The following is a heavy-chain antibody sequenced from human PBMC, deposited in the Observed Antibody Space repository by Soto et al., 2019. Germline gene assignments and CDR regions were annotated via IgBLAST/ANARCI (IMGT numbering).Heavy chain of an antibody. CDR2: ISGSGGTT. J-gene: IGHJ4*02. D-gene: IGHD6-25*01. CDR1: GFTFSNYA. Sequence: EVQLLESGGGLVQPGRSLRLSCAASGFTFSNYAMSWVRQAPGQGLDWVSAISGSGGTTYYADSEKGRFTISRDNSKNTLFLQMNSLRAEDAAVYYCAKFFVETGSNSGWPWSFHYWGQGTLVTVSS. CDR3: AKFFVETGSNSGWPWSFHY. V-gene: IGHV3-23*01.